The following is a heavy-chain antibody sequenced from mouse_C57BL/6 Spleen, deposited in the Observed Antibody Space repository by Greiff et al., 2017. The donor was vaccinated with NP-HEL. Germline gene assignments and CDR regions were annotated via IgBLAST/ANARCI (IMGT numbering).Heavy chain of an antibody. V-gene: IGHV7-3*01. D-gene: IGHD1-2*01. CDR1: GFTFTDYY. CDR2: IRNKANGYTT. J-gene: IGHJ2*01. CDR3: ARFSISSLLRYYFDY. Sequence: EVKVVESGGGLVQPGGSLSLSCAASGFTFTDYYMSWVRQPPGKALEWLGFIRNKANGYTTEYSASVKGRFTISRYNSQSILYLQMNALRAEDSATYYCARFSISSLLRYYFDYWGQGTTLTVSS.